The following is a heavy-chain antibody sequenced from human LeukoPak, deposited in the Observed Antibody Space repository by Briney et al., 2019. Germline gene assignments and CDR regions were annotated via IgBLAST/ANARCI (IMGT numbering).Heavy chain of an antibody. CDR2: IYYSGST. CDR3: ARLTVASDAFDI. D-gene: IGHD2-15*01. Sequence: SETLSLTCTVSGDSISSTNYYWGWIRQPPGKGLEWIGSIYYSGSTYYNPSLESRVTISVDTSKNQFSLKLSSVTAADTAVYYCARLTVASDAFDIWGQGTMVTVSS. CDR1: GDSISSTNYY. V-gene: IGHV4-39*07. J-gene: IGHJ3*02.